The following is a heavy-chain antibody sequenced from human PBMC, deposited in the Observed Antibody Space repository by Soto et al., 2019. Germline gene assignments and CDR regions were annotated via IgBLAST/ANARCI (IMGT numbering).Heavy chain of an antibody. V-gene: IGHV4-59*05. J-gene: IGHJ4*02. CDR3: ARRSSSGWYDFDY. CDR1: GGSISSYY. CDR2: IYYSGST. D-gene: IGHD6-19*01. Sequence: SETLSLTCTVSGGSISSYYWSWIRQPPGKGLEWIGSIYYSGSTYYNPSLKSRVTISVDTSKNQFSLKLSSVTAADTAVYYCARRSSSGWYDFDYWGQGTLVTVSS.